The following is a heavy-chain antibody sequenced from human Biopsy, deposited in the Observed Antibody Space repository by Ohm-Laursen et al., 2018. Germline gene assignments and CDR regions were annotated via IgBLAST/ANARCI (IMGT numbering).Heavy chain of an antibody. V-gene: IGHV4-34*08. D-gene: IGHD2-15*01. Sequence: SDTLSLTCAVFGKTFSDYQWSWIRQPPRKGLEWIGQINQAGTTNYNPSLKSRVSISADASKYEFSLRLTSVTAADTAVYLCGNEVHGRDYWGLGAQVTVPS. CDR1: GKTFSDYQ. J-gene: IGHJ4*02. CDR2: INQAGTT. CDR3: GNEVHGRDY.